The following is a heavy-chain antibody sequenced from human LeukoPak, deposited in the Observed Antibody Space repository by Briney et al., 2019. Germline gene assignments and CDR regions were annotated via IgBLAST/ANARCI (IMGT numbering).Heavy chain of an antibody. V-gene: IGHV3-30*18. J-gene: IGHJ6*02. D-gene: IGHD3-10*01. CDR3: AKDRRPSITMVRGLSYGMDV. CDR1: GFTFSSYG. Sequence: GGSLRLSCAASGFTFSSYGMHWVRQAPGKGLEWVAVISYDGSNKYYADSVKGRFTISRDNSKNTLYLQMNSLRAEDTAAYYCAKDRRPSITMVRGLSYGMDVWGQGTTVTVSS. CDR2: ISYDGSNK.